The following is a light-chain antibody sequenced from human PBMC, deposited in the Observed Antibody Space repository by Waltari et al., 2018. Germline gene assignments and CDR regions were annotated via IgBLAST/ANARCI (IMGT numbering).Light chain of an antibody. J-gene: IGLJ3*02. CDR1: SSDVGNYNF. CDR2: DVT. CDR3: CSYAGSYSWL. Sequence: QSALTHPRSVSGSPGLSVTISCVGSSSDVGNYNFVSWFQHHPGNAPQLLIFDVTKRPSGVPVRFSASKCGNAAAPAISGLQYEEEAEYYCCSYAGSYSWLFGGGTKVPVL. V-gene: IGLV2-11*01.